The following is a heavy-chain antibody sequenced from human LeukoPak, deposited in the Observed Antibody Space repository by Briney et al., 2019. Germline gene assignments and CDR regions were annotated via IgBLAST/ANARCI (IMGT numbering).Heavy chain of an antibody. CDR2: VHYSGSA. CDR3: ARNRGWYATDV. D-gene: IGHD6-19*01. J-gene: IGHJ6*02. V-gene: IGHV4-61*01. CDR1: GGSVRSDISH. Sequence: SETLSPTCSVSGGSVRSDISHWSWIRQPPGKGLEWIGYVHYSGSANYNPSLERRVTMSLDKSKNQFSLELTSVTAADTAVYYCARNRGWYATDVWGQGAAVTVSS.